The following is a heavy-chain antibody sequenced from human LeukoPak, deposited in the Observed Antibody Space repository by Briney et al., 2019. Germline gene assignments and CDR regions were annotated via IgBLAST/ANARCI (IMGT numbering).Heavy chain of an antibody. V-gene: IGHV1-24*01. Sequence: ASVKVSCKVSGYTLTELSIHWVRQGHGKGLERMGGFDPEDGKTIYAQNFQGRVTMTEDTSTDTAYMELSSLRSEDTAVYYCATDKSIVVAGIGRYFDYWGQGTLVTVSS. D-gene: IGHD6-19*01. CDR1: GYTLTELS. J-gene: IGHJ4*02. CDR2: FDPEDGKT. CDR3: ATDKSIVVAGIGRYFDY.